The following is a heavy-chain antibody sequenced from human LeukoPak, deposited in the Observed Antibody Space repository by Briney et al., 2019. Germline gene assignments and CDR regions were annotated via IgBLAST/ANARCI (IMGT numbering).Heavy chain of an antibody. CDR2: ISGSGGST. CDR1: GFTFSGYA. V-gene: IGHV3-23*01. CDR3: AKVFSGWYSLLFDY. Sequence: GGSLRLSCAASGFTFSGYAMSWVRQAPGKGLEWVSAISGSGGSTYYADSVKGRFTISRDNSKNTLYLQMNSLRAEGTAVYYCAKVFSGWYSLLFDYWGQGTLVTVSS. J-gene: IGHJ4*02. D-gene: IGHD6-19*01.